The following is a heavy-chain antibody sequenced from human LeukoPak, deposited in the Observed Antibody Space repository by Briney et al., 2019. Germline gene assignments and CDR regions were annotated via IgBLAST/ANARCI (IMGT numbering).Heavy chain of an antibody. CDR2: IIPIFGTA. J-gene: IGHJ6*02. D-gene: IGHD4-23*01. V-gene: IGHV1-69*13. CDR1: GGTFSSYA. Sequence: GASVKVSCKASGGTFSSYAISWVRQAPGQGLEWMGGIIPIFGTANYAQKFQGRVTITADESTSTAYMELSSLRSEDTAVYYCARGLDYGGKVDDYNYYYYGMDVWGQGTTVTVSS. CDR3: ARGLDYGGKVDDYNYYYYGMDV.